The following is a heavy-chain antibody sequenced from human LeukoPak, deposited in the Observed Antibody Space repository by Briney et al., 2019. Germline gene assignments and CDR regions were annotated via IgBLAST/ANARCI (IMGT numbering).Heavy chain of an antibody. D-gene: IGHD3-22*01. Sequence: SGTLSLTCAVSGGSISSSNWWSWVRQPPGKGLEWIGEIYHSGSTNYNPSLKSRVTISVDTSKNQFSLKLSSVTAADTAVYYCARARRVGRSGYYSWGQGTLVTVSS. CDR1: GGSISSSNW. CDR2: IYHSGST. V-gene: IGHV4-4*02. CDR3: ARARRVGRSGYYS. J-gene: IGHJ4*02.